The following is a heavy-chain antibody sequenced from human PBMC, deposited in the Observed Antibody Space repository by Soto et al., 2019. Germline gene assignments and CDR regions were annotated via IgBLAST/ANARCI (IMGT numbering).Heavy chain of an antibody. Sequence: QITLMESGPTRVRPTQTLTLTCTFSGFSLSTSGVGVGWIRQPPGKALEWLALIYWDDDRRYNPSLKTRLTITKDTSKSQVVLTMTNMDPVDTATYFCAHSLWRNYKAWFDPWGQGTLVTVSS. CDR2: IYWDDDR. CDR1: GFSLSTSGVG. D-gene: IGHD3-10*01. V-gene: IGHV2-5*02. CDR3: AHSLWRNYKAWFDP. J-gene: IGHJ5*02.